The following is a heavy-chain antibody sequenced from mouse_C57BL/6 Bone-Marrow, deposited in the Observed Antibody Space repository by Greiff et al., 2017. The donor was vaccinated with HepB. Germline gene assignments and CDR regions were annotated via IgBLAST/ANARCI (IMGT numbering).Heavy chain of an antibody. CDR3: ARHCDSGDFGV. J-gene: IGHJ1*03. CDR2: ISSGGCYT. D-gene: IGHD2-4*01. CDR1: GYTFSSYG. V-gene: IGHV5-6*01. Sequence: EVKLVESGGDLVKPGGSLKLSCAASGYTFSSYGMSWVRQTPDKRLEWVATISSGGCYTYYQDSVKGRFTIARDNAKNTLYLQMSSLKSEDTAMYYGARHCDSGDFGVWGTGTTVTVSS.